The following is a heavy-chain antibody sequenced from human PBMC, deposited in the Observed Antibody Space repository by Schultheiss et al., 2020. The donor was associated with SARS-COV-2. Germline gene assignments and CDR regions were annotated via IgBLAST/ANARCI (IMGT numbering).Heavy chain of an antibody. CDR3: AKDKGPTMVRGVMGFGAFDI. CDR1: GFTFSSYA. V-gene: IGHV3-23*01. CDR2: ISGSGGST. Sequence: GGSLRLSCAASGFTFSSYAMSWVRQAPGKGLEWVSAISGSGGSTYYADSVKGRFTISRDNAKNSLYLQMNSLRAEDTALYYCAKDKGPTMVRGVMGFGAFDIWGQGTMVTVSS. D-gene: IGHD3-10*01. J-gene: IGHJ3*02.